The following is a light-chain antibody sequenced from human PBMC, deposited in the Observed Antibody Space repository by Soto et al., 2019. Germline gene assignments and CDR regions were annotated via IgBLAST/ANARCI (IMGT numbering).Light chain of an antibody. CDR2: GSC. J-gene: IGKJ5*01. Sequence: EIVLTQSPGTLSLSPGERATISCRASQSVSSSYLSCYQQQPGQAPRLLSDGSCSRATGIPDSFSGSWSGKDFTLTISRLEPEDFAVYYCQQYGSSPPMTFGQRTRLEI. CDR1: QSVSSSY. CDR3: QQYGSSPPMT. V-gene: IGKV3-20*01.